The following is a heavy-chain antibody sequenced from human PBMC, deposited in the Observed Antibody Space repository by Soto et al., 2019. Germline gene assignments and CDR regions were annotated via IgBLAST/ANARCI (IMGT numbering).Heavy chain of an antibody. CDR1: GFTCSSYS. CDR3: ARDCPGSSNTCYGNEWFDS. CDR2: IRSSRSTI. Sequence: EVQLVESGGGLVQPGGPLRLSCAASGFTCSSYSMNWVRQVPGKGLEWVSYIRSSRSTIYDADSVKGRFTISRDNAKNALYLQMNSLGAEDTAVYYCARDCPGSSNTCYGNEWFDSWGQGTLVTVSS. V-gene: IGHV3-48*01. D-gene: IGHD2-2*01. J-gene: IGHJ5*01.